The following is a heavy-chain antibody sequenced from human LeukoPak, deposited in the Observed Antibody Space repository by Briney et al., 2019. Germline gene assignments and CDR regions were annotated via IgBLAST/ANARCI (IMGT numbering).Heavy chain of an antibody. Sequence: GGSLRLSCAASGFTFSSYAMHWVRQAPGKGLEWVAVISYDRSNKYYADSVKGRFTISRDNAKNSLYLQMNSLRAEDTAVYYCARWGAAGYFDYWGQGTLVTVSS. J-gene: IGHJ4*02. CDR3: ARWGAAGYFDY. D-gene: IGHD6-13*01. CDR2: ISYDRSNK. CDR1: GFTFSSYA. V-gene: IGHV3-30-3*01.